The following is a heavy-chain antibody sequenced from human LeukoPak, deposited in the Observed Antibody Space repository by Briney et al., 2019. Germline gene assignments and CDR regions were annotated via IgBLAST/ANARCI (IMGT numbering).Heavy chain of an antibody. CDR2: IYPGDSDT. V-gene: IGHV5-51*01. CDR1: GYSFTSYW. D-gene: IGHD5/OR15-5a*01. J-gene: IGHJ6*03. Sequence: GESLKISCKGSGYSFTSYWIGWVRQMPGKGLEWMGIIYPGDSDTRYSPSFQGQVTISADKSISTAYLQWSSLKASDTAMYYCARLYETPDYYYYYYMDVWGKGTTVTVSS. CDR3: ARLYETPDYYYYYYMDV.